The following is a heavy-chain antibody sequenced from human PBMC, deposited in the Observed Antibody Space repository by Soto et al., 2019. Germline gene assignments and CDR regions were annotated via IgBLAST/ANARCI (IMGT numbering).Heavy chain of an antibody. CDR1: GYTFISYD. J-gene: IGHJ4*02. D-gene: IGHD3-10*01. Sequence: QVQLVQSGAELKKPGASVKVSCKASGYTFISYDINWVRQATGQGLEWMGWMNPNSGNTGYARKFQGRVTLTRNTYIGTAYMELSSLRSEDTAIYYCARGADSFTYGHKEYFDYWGQGTLVTVSS. CDR3: ARGADSFTYGHKEYFDY. CDR2: MNPNSGNT. V-gene: IGHV1-8*01.